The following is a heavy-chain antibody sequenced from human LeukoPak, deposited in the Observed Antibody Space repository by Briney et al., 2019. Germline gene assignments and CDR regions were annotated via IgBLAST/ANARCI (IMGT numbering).Heavy chain of an antibody. J-gene: IGHJ5*02. CDR1: GFTFSTYS. CDR3: ARGESAWGFENWFDP. Sequence: GGSLRLSCAASGFTFSTYSMNWVRQAPGKGLEWVSSIRSSSSYIYYADSVKGRFTISRDNANNSVYLQMNSLRAEDTAVYYCARGESAWGFENWFDPWGQGTLVTVSS. CDR2: IRSSSSYI. D-gene: IGHD7-27*01. V-gene: IGHV3-21*06.